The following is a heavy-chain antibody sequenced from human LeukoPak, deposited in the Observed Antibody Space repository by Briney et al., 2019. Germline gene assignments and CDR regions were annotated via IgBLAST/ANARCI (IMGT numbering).Heavy chain of an antibody. J-gene: IGHJ6*02. CDR1: GGSISSYY. CDR3: ARYDFWSGHTMDV. Sequence: PSETLSLTGTVSGGSISSYYWSWIRQPPGKGLEWIGYIYYSGSTNYNPSLKSRVTISVDTSKNQFSLKLSSVTAADTAVYYCARYDFWSGHTMDVWGQGTTVTVSS. CDR2: IYYSGST. D-gene: IGHD3-3*01. V-gene: IGHV4-59*01.